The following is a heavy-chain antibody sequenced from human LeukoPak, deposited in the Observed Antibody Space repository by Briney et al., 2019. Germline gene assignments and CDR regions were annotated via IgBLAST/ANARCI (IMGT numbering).Heavy chain of an antibody. Sequence: KTSETPSLTCTVSGGSISSYYWSWIRQPAGKGLEWIGRIYTSGSTNYNPSLKSRVTMSVDTSKNQFSLKLSSVTAADTAVYYCARDDYGDYQLRLGMDVWGQGTTVTVSS. CDR1: GGSISSYY. CDR3: ARDDYGDYQLRLGMDV. V-gene: IGHV4-4*07. CDR2: IYTSGST. D-gene: IGHD4-17*01. J-gene: IGHJ6*02.